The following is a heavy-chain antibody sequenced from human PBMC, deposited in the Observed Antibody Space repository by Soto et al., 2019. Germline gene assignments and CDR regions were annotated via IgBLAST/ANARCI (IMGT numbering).Heavy chain of an antibody. D-gene: IGHD3-22*01. CDR2: IYYSGST. J-gene: IGHJ4*02. V-gene: IGHV4-31*03. Sequence: SETLSLTCTVSGGSISSGGYYWSWIRQHPGKGLEWIGYIYYSGSTYYNPSLKSRVTISVDTSKNQFSLKLSSVTAADTAVYYCAREPRPDYYDSSGYYYFDYWGQGTLVTVSS. CDR3: AREPRPDYYDSSGYYYFDY. CDR1: GGSISSGGYY.